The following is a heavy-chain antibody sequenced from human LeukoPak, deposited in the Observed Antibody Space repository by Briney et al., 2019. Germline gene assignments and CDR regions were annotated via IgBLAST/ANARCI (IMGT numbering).Heavy chain of an antibody. CDR2: INPNSGGT. D-gene: IGHD3-22*01. V-gene: IGHV1-2*02. CDR3: ARVQSFLGYYDY. J-gene: IGHJ4*02. CDR1: GYTFTGYY. Sequence: ASVKVSCKASGYTFTGYYMHWVRQAPGQGLEWMGWINPNSGGTNYAQKFQGRVTMTRDTSISTAYMELSRLRSDDTAVYYCARVQSFLGYYDYWGQGTLVTVSS.